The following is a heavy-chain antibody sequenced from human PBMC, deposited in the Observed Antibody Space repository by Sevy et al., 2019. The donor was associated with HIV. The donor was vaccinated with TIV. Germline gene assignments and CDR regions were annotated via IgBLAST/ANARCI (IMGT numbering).Heavy chain of an antibody. Sequence: ASVKVSCKASGYTFSGYDMHWVRQAPGQGLEWMGWINPNSGGTSYAQKFQGWVTMTRDTSISTAYMELSRLRSDDTAVYYCARGGLAAKYYFDYWGQGTLVTVSS. J-gene: IGHJ4*02. CDR3: ARGGLAAKYYFDY. CDR1: GYTFSGYD. CDR2: INPNSGGT. D-gene: IGHD6-13*01. V-gene: IGHV1-2*04.